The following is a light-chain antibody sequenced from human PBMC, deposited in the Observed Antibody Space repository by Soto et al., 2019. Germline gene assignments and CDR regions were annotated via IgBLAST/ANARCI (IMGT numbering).Light chain of an antibody. Sequence: EIVLTQSPGTLSLSPGERATLSCRASQSVSSSFLAWYQQKPGQAPRLLIYGASSRATGIPDRFSGSGSGIDFTLTISRLEPEDFAAYYCQQYGSSPPWTFGQGTKVEIK. CDR1: QSVSSSF. CDR2: GAS. V-gene: IGKV3-20*01. J-gene: IGKJ1*01. CDR3: QQYGSSPPWT.